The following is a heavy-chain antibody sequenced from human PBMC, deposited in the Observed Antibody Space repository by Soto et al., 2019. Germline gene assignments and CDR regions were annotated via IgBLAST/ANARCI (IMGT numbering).Heavy chain of an antibody. D-gene: IGHD2-2*01. V-gene: IGHV3-30*18. CDR3: AKDIGYCSSTSCLKRAVFDY. CDR1: GFTFSSYG. J-gene: IGHJ4*02. CDR2: ISYDGSNK. Sequence: GGSLRLSCAASGFTFSSYGMHWVRQAPGKGLEWVAVISYDGSNKYYADSVKGRFTISRDNSKNTLYLQMNSLRAEDTAVYYCAKDIGYCSSTSCLKRAVFDYWGQGTLVTVSS.